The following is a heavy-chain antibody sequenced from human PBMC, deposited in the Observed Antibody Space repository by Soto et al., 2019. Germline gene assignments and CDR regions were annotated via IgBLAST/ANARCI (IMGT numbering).Heavy chain of an antibody. CDR3: ARDLAYYDILTGSSNSPFL. Sequence: TLSLTCSVSGGSISSGDFYWSWIRQHPEKGLEWIGYIYNTGSTYYNPSLKSRLTISLDTSKNQFSLKLNSVTAADTAVYYCARDLAYYDILTGSSNSPFLWGQGTLVTVSS. CDR2: IYNTGST. V-gene: IGHV4-31*03. J-gene: IGHJ4*02. D-gene: IGHD3-9*01. CDR1: GGSISSGDFY.